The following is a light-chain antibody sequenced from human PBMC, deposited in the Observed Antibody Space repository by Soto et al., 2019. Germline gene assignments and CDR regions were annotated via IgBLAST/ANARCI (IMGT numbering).Light chain of an antibody. CDR3: QNYNSSPSWT. J-gene: IGKJ1*01. CDR2: AAS. Sequence: DIQMTQSPSSLSASVGDRVTITCRASQGISSYLAWYQQKPGKVPKLLIYAASTLQSGVPARFSGSGSGTDFTLTISSLQPEDVATYYCQNYNSSPSWTFGQGTKVDI. V-gene: IGKV1-27*01. CDR1: QGISSY.